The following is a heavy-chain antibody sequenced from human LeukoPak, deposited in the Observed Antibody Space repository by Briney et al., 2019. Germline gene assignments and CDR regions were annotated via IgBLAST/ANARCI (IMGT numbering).Heavy chain of an antibody. CDR3: ARLWRAAIDD. CDR1: GGSISSSSYY. V-gene: IGHV4-39*01. CDR2: FYYSGST. Sequence: SETLSLTCTVVSGGSISSSSYYWGWIRRPPGKGLEWIGSFYYSGSTYYNPSLKSRVTISADTSKNQFSLKLSAVTAADTAVYYCARLWRAAIDDGGQGILVTVSS. D-gene: IGHD1-1*01. J-gene: IGHJ4*02.